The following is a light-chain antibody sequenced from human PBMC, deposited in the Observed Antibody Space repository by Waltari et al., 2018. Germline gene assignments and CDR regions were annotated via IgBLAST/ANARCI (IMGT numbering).Light chain of an antibody. CDR2: WAS. CDR1: PRVLYSSNNKNY. Sequence: DIVMTQSPASLAVSLGERATINCKSSPRVLYSSNNKNYLAWYQQKPGQPPKLLIYWASTRESGVPDRFSGSGSGTDFTLTISSLQAEDVAVYYCQQYYSTPVTFGQGTKLEIK. V-gene: IGKV4-1*01. CDR3: QQYYSTPVT. J-gene: IGKJ2*01.